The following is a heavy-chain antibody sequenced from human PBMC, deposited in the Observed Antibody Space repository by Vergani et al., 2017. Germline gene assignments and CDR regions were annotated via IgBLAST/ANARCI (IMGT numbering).Heavy chain of an antibody. CDR3: ARDLRLLYNRFDP. D-gene: IGHD1-14*01. V-gene: IGHV3-33*01. Sequence: QVQLVESGGGVVQPGRSLRLSCAASGVTFNQYSMHWVRQAPGKGLEWVAVTCYDGNNKQYSDSVKGRFTISRDNSKSTMYLQMNSLRDEDTGVYYCARDLRLLYNRFDPWGQGTLVTVSS. J-gene: IGHJ5*02. CDR1: GVTFNQYS. CDR2: TCYDGNNK.